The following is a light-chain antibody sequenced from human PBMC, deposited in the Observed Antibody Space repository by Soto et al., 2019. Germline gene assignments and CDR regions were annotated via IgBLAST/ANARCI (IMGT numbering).Light chain of an antibody. CDR3: QHSYITPHT. CDR2: AAS. CDR1: QSISSY. V-gene: IGKV1-39*01. Sequence: DIQMTQSPSSLSASVGDRVTITCRASQSISSYLNWYQQKPGKAPKLLIYAASSLQSGVPSRFSGSGSGTDFTLTISSLQPEDFAPYYCQHSYITPHTFGQGTRLEIK. J-gene: IGKJ5*01.